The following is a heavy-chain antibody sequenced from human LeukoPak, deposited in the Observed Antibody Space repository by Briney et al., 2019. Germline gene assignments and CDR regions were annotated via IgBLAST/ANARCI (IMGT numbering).Heavy chain of an antibody. CDR1: GGSMNNYY. J-gene: IGHJ4*02. CDR3: ARLGSVATPFDY. V-gene: IGHV4-59*08. CDR2: SYYSGST. D-gene: IGHD5-12*01. Sequence: SETLSLTCTVSGGSMNNYYWNWIRQPPGKGLEWIGYSYYSGSTNYNPSLKSRVNISVDTSKNQFSLNQSSVTAADTAVYYCARLGSVATPFDYWGQGTLVTVSS.